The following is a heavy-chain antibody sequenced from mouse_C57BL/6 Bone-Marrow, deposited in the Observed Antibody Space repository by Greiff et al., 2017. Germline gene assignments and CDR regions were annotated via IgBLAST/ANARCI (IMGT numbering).Heavy chain of an antibody. Sequence: DVKLQESGPELVKPGASVKMSCKASGYTFTDYNMHWVKQSHGKSLEWIGYINPNNGGTSYNQKFKGKATLTVNKSSSTAYMELRSLTSEDSAVYYCARLSYYDYDGYFDYWGQGTTLTVSS. CDR2: INPNNGGT. CDR3: ARLSYYDYDGYFDY. J-gene: IGHJ2*01. V-gene: IGHV1-22*01. D-gene: IGHD2-4*01. CDR1: GYTFTDYN.